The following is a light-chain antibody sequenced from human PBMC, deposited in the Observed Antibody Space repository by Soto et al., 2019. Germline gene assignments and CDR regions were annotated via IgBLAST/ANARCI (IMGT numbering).Light chain of an antibody. Sequence: DMQMTQSPPSLSASVGDKITITCRASHDISNYLAWYQQKPGEVPKLLIYSASTLESGVSSRFSGGGTGTDFTLTINSLQPEDVGTYYCQKYNSVPWTFGQGTKVEIK. CDR2: SAS. CDR3: QKYNSVPWT. J-gene: IGKJ1*01. CDR1: HDISNY. V-gene: IGKV1-27*01.